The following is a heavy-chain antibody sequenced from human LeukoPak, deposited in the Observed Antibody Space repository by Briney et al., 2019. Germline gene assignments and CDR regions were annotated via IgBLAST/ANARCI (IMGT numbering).Heavy chain of an antibody. V-gene: IGHV1-2*02. D-gene: IGHD3-3*01. CDR3: ARGILGVVWRDKVVDY. J-gene: IGHJ4*02. CDR2: INPNSGGT. CDR1: GYTFTGYY. Sequence: ASVKVSCKASGYTFTGYYMHWVRQAPGQGLEWMGWINPNSGGTNYAQKFQGRVTMTRDTSISTAYMELSRLRSDDTAVYYCARGILGVVWRDKVVDYWGQGTLVTVSS.